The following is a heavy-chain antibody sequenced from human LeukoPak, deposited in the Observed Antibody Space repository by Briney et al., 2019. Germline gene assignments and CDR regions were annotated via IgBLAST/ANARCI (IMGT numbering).Heavy chain of an antibody. J-gene: IGHJ4*02. CDR2: ISWNSGSI. D-gene: IGHD6-6*01. CDR1: GFTFDDYA. V-gene: IGHV3-9*01. Sequence: PGRSLRLSCAASGFTFDDYAMHWVRQAPGKGLEWVSGISWNSGSIGYADSVKGRFTISRDNAKNSLYLQMNSLRAEDTALYYCAKAIAARPGYFGYWGQGTLVTVSS. CDR3: AKAIAARPGYFGY.